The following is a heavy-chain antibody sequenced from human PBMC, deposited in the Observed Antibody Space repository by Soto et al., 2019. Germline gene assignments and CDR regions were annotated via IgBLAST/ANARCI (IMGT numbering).Heavy chain of an antibody. CDR1: GFTFSSYW. V-gene: IGHV3-74*01. CDR2: INEDGSTI. D-gene: IGHD1-1*01. CDR3: ARLTGIPEIAPLEEDN. Sequence: EVQLVESGGGLVQPGGSLRLSCAASGFTFSSYWMHWVRQAPGKGLVWVSRINEDGSTINYADSVKGRFTISRDNAKNTLYLEMNSLRAEDTAVYYCARLTGIPEIAPLEEDNWGQGTLVTVSS. J-gene: IGHJ4*02.